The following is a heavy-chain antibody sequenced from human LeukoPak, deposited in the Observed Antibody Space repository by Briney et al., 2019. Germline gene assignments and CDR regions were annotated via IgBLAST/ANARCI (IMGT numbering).Heavy chain of an antibody. D-gene: IGHD3-10*01. CDR2: ISSSSSTI. CDR3: ARSGRGVDSFYFYMDV. CDR1: GFTFSGYS. V-gene: IGHV3-48*04. J-gene: IGHJ6*03. Sequence: GGSLRLPCAASGFTFSGYSMNWVRQAPGKGLEWVSYISSSSSTIYYADSVKGRFTISRDNAKNSLYLQMNSLRAEDTAVYYCARSGRGVDSFYFYMDVWGKGTTVTVSS.